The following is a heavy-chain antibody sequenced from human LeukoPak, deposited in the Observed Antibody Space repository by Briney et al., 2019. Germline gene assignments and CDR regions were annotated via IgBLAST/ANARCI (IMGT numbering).Heavy chain of an antibody. CDR3: AHISSSWPDY. J-gene: IGHJ4*02. V-gene: IGHV3-23*01. D-gene: IGHD6-13*01. CDR2: VSVDGGTT. Sequence: GGSLRLSCVASGFTFSSYAMNWVRQAPGEGPEWVSVVSVDGGTTYYADSVKGRFTVSRDNSKNTVYLQMNSLRAEDTAVYYCAHISSSWPDYWGQGTLVTVSS. CDR1: GFTFSSYA.